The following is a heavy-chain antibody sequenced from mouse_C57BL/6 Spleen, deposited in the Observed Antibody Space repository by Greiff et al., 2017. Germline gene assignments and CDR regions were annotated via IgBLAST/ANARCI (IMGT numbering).Heavy chain of an antibody. D-gene: IGHD2-3*01. J-gene: IGHJ4*01. CDR3: ARQGGDGYYPSYAMDY. CDR2: IWSDGST. CDR1: GFSLTSYG. Sequence: VKLVESGPGLVAPSQSLSITCTVSGFSLTSYGVHWVRQPPGKGLEWLVVIWSDGSTTYNSALKSRLSISKDNSKSQVFLKMNSLQTDDTAMYYCARQGGDGYYPSYAMDYWGQGTSVTVSS. V-gene: IGHV2-6*03.